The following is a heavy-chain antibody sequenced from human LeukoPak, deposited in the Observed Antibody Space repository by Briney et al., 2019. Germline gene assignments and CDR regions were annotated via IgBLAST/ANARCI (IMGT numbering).Heavy chain of an antibody. CDR1: GFTFRHYA. J-gene: IGHJ4*02. D-gene: IGHD2-21*01. V-gene: IGHV3-30*01. Sequence: GGSLRLSCAASGFTFRHYAMHWVRQAPGKGLEWVAVISYDGSHQYSADSVKGRLSISRDNSRHTLYLQMNSLRPEDTAVYYCARHRYSDGGYLNWGQGTLVTVSS. CDR2: ISYDGSHQ. CDR3: ARHRYSDGGYLN.